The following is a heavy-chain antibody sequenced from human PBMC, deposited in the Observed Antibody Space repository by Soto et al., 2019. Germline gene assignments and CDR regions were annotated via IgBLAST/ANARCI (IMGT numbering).Heavy chain of an antibody. V-gene: IGHV3-23*01. D-gene: IGHD1-20*01. CDR1: GFTFSSYA. Sequence: DVQLLESVGGLVQPGGSLRLSCAASGFTFSSYAISWVRQAPGKGLEWVSAISGGNTYYASSVKGRFTISRDNSKNTVYLQMNSLGADDTAIYFCAKRGARYVDYWGQGTLVTVSS. J-gene: IGHJ4*02. CDR2: ISGGNT. CDR3: AKRGARYVDY.